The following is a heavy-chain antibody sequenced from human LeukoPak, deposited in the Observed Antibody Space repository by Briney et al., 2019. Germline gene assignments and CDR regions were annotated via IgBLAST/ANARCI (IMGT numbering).Heavy chain of an antibody. CDR2: TNHRGST. CDR3: ARARTNYYGSGSYHWVWFDP. V-gene: IGHV4-34*01. D-gene: IGHD3-10*01. Sequence: SETLSLTCAVYGGSFSGYYWSWIRQPPGKGLEWTGETNHRGSTNYNPSLKSRVTISTDTSKNQFSLKLSSVTAADTAVYYCARARTNYYGSGSYHWVWFDPWGQGTLVTVSS. J-gene: IGHJ5*02. CDR1: GGSFSGYY.